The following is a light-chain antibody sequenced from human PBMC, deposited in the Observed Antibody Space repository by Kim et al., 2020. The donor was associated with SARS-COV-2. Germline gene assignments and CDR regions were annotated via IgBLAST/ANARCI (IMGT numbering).Light chain of an antibody. CDR2: GAS. J-gene: IGKJ4*01. CDR1: QSVNNNY. Sequence: SSGERAAVSCRASQSVNNNYLAWDQQKPGQAPRLLIYGASSRATGIPDRFSGSGSETDFILTISRLDPEDFAVYYCQHYGASPLTFGGGTKVEIK. V-gene: IGKV3-20*01. CDR3: QHYGASPLT.